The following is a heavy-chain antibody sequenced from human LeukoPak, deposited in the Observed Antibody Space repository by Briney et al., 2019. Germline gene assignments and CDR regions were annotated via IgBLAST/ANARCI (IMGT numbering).Heavy chain of an antibody. D-gene: IGHD6-19*01. CDR3: ASDHSGWLGLGY. Sequence: SETLSLTCTVSNVSISSGSHYWNWIRQPAGKGLEWIGRIYAGGRSNYNPSLRSRVTISVDTSKNQFSLRLSSVTATGTGVYYCASDHSGWLGLGYWGQGTLVSVSS. J-gene: IGHJ4*02. CDR1: NVSISSGSHY. CDR2: IYAGGRS. V-gene: IGHV4-61*02.